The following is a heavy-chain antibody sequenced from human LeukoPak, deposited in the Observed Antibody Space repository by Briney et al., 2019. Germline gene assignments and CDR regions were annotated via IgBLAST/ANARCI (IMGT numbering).Heavy chain of an antibody. J-gene: IGHJ3*02. D-gene: IGHD6-13*01. Sequence: SETLSLTCTVSGYSISSGYYWGWIRQPPGKGLEWIGSIYHSGSTYYNPSLKSRVTISVDTSKNQFSLKLSSVTAADTAVYYCARVSSSYNDAFDIWGQGTMVTASS. CDR2: IYHSGST. CDR1: GYSISSGYY. CDR3: ARVSSSYNDAFDI. V-gene: IGHV4-38-2*02.